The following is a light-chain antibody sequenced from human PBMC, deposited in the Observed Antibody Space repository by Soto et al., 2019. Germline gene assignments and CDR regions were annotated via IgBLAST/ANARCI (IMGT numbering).Light chain of an antibody. CDR3: QQGYSLPLT. J-gene: IGKJ4*01. Sequence: DIQMTQSPSAVSASVGDRVVITCRASQGLGTWLSWYQQRPGKAPELLIYAASSLQSGVPSRFSGSESGTVFTLTISSLQPEDSATYYCQQGYSLPLTFGGGTKVEIK. CDR2: AAS. V-gene: IGKV1-12*01. CDR1: QGLGTW.